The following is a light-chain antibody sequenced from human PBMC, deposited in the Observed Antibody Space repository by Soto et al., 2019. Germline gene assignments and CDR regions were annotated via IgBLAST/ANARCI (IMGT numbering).Light chain of an antibody. V-gene: IGLV2-8*01. CDR3: TSYAGDTSLGV. CDR1: SSDIGTYKY. J-gene: IGLJ3*02. Sequence: QSALTQPASVSGSPGQSITISCTGTSSDIGTYKYVSWFQHHPGKAPKLMIYEVSKRPSGVPDRFSGSKSGNTASLTVSGLQAEDEADYYCTSYAGDTSLGVLGGGTKVTVL. CDR2: EVS.